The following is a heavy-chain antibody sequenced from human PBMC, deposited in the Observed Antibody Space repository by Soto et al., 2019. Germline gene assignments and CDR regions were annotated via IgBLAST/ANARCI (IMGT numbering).Heavy chain of an antibody. CDR1: RFSVSDSY. CDR3: AKARNRPSITMIVVVTPVDY. V-gene: IGHV3-53*01. Sequence: GSLRLSCAACRFSVSDSYVSWFRQAPGKGLEWVSVLYRGGSTYYGDSVRGRFTISRDNSKNTVFLQMNSLGVEDTAVYYCAKARNRPSITMIVVVTPVDYWGQGTLVTVSS. CDR2: LYRGGST. D-gene: IGHD3-22*01. J-gene: IGHJ4*02.